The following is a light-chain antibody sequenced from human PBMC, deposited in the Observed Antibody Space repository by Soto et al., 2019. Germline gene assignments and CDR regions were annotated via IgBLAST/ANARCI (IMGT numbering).Light chain of an antibody. Sequence: EIVVTQSPATLSVSPGERATLSCRASQSVSSNLAWYQQKPGQAPRLLIYDASTRATGIPARFSGSGSGTEFTLTISSLQSEDFAVYYCQQYGSSPITFGQGTRLEI. J-gene: IGKJ5*01. CDR2: DAS. V-gene: IGKV3-15*01. CDR3: QQYGSSPIT. CDR1: QSVSSN.